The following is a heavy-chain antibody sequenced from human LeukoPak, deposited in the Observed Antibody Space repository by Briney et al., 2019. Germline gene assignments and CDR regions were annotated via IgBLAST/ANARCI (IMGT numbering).Heavy chain of an antibody. D-gene: IGHD5-18*01. V-gene: IGHV4-34*01. Sequence: SETLSLTCAVYGGSFSGYYWSWIRQPPGKGLEWIGEINHSGSTNYNPSLKSRVTISVDTSKNQFSLKLRSVTAAATAVSYCAMSVDTAMAVGGFDYWGQGTLVTVSS. CDR2: INHSGST. CDR1: GGSFSGYY. J-gene: IGHJ4*02. CDR3: AMSVDTAMAVGGFDY.